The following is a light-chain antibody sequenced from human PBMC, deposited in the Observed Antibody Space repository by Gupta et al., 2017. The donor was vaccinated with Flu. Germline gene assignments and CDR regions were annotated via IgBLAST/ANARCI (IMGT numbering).Light chain of an antibody. CDR2: SNN. J-gene: IGLJ2*01. V-gene: IGLV1-44*01. CDR3: AAWDDRMNGLI. Sequence: VTISCSGTSSNVANNAVQWYQQLTGAAPKLLIYSNNQRPSGVPDRFSGSKSGTSASLALSGLQAEDEADYYCAAWDDRMNGLIFGGGTKLTVL. CDR1: SSNVANNA.